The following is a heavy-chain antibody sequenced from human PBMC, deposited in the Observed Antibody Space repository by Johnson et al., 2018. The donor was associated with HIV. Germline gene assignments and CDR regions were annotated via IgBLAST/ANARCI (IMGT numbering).Heavy chain of an antibody. J-gene: IGHJ3*02. CDR3: ARDRGALGYCTNGVCFPDAFDI. V-gene: IGHV3-7*01. D-gene: IGHD2-8*01. CDR1: GFAFGSYW. Sequence: VQLVESGGGLVQPGGSLRLSCAASGFAFGSYWMHWVRQAPGKGLQWVANIKQDGSEKYYVDSVKGRFTISRDNAKNSLYLQMNSLRAEDTAVYYCARDRGALGYCTNGVCFPDAFDIWGQGTMVTVSS. CDR2: IKQDGSEK.